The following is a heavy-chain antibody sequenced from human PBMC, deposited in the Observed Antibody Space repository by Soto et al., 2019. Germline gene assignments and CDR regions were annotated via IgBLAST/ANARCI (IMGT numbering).Heavy chain of an antibody. J-gene: IGHJ5*02. V-gene: IGHV3-74*01. CDR2: INSDGSST. CDR3: AREGNYENWFDP. D-gene: IGHD1-7*01. CDR1: SFTFSSYW. Sequence: ASMRLSCAASSFTFSSYWMHWVRQAPGKGLVWVSRINSDGSSTSYADSVKGRFTISRDNAKNTLYLQMNSLRAEDTAVYYCAREGNYENWFDPWGQGTLVTVSS.